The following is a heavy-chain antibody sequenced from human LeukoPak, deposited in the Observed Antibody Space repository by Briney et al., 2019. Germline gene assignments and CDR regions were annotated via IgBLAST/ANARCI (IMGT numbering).Heavy chain of an antibody. V-gene: IGHV1-2*02. J-gene: IGHJ5*02. D-gene: IGHD3-10*01. CDR1: GYTFTGHY. CDR3: AREKYRGVIAAWFDP. Sequence: ASVKVSCKASGYTFTGHYMHWVRQAPGQGLEWMGWINPNSGDTNFAQKFQGRVIMTRDTSISTAYMDLSRLRSDDTAVYYRAREKYRGVIAAWFDPWGQGTLVTVSS. CDR2: INPNSGDT.